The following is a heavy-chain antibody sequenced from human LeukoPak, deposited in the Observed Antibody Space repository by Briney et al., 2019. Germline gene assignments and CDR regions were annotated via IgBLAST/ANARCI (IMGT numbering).Heavy chain of an antibody. J-gene: IGHJ4*02. Sequence: GGSLRLSCAASGFTFSSYSMHWVRQAPGKGLEWVSGISGGGAGTYYADSVKGRFTISRDNSRNTLYLQMSSLRAEDTAVYYCAKGQQDCSSTTCYSVYWGQGTLVTVSS. D-gene: IGHD2-2*02. CDR1: GFTFSSYS. CDR2: ISGGGAGT. V-gene: IGHV3-23*01. CDR3: AKGQQDCSSTTCYSVY.